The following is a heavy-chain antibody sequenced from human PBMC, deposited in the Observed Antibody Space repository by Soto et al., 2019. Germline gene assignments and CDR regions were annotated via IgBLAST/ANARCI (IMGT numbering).Heavy chain of an antibody. CDR3: AADRRNYGGNSGY. CDR2: IVVGSGNT. V-gene: IGHV1-58*01. D-gene: IGHD4-17*01. J-gene: IGHJ4*02. Sequence: GASVKVSCKASGFTFTSSAVQWVRQARGQRLEWIGWIVVGSGNTNYAQKFQERVTITRDMSTSTAYMELSSLRSEDTAVYYCAADRRNYGGNSGYWGQGTLVTVSS. CDR1: GFTFTSSA.